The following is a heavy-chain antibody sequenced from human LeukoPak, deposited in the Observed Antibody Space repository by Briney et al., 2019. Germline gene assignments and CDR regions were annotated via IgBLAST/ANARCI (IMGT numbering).Heavy chain of an antibody. CDR1: GGSVSSGSYY. J-gene: IGHJ5*02. CDR2: INHSGST. V-gene: IGHV4-39*07. CDR3: ARVGVPTPDTYCSSTSCPPGIWFDP. D-gene: IGHD2-2*01. Sequence: SETLSLTCTVSGGSVSSGSYYWSWIRQPPGKGLEWIGEINHSGSTNYNPSLKSRVTISVDTSKNQFSLKLSSVTAADTAVYYCARVGVPTPDTYCSSTSCPPGIWFDPWGQGTLVTVSS.